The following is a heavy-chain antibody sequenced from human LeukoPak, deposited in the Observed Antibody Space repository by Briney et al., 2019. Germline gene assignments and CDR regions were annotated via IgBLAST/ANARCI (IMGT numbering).Heavy chain of an antibody. J-gene: IGHJ3*02. Sequence: GASVTVSCKASGYTFTSYDINWVRQAPGQGLEWMGWMNPNSGNTGYAQKFQGRVTMTRNTFISTAYMELSSLRSEDTAVYYCARAAGGYSYGNDDAFDIWGQGTMVTVSS. V-gene: IGHV1-8*01. CDR1: GYTFTSYD. D-gene: IGHD5-18*01. CDR3: ARAAGGYSYGNDDAFDI. CDR2: MNPNSGNT.